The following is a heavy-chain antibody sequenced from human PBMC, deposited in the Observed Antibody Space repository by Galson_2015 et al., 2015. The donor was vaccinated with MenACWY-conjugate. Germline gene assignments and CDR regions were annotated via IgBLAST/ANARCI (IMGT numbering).Heavy chain of an antibody. CDR1: GFTSSTYW. D-gene: IGHD2-8*02. V-gene: IGHV3-74*01. J-gene: IGHJ5*02. Sequence: SLRLSCAASGFTSSTYWMHWVRQAPGKGLVWVSRVYSDGRSTSYADSVKGRFSISRDNAKNTLYLQMNSLRAEDTAVYYCARAYCTVTSCAGSFDPWVPGTRVTVSS. CDR2: VYSDGRST. CDR3: ARAYCTVTSCAGSFDP.